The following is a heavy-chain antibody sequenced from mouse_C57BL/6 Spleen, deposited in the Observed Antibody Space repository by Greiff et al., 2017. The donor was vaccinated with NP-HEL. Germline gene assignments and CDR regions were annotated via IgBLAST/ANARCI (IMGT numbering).Heavy chain of an antibody. CDR3: TTGPFLDY. CDR1: GFNIKDDY. J-gene: IGHJ2*01. Sequence: VQLQQSGAELVRPGASVKLSCTASGFNIKDDYMHWVKQRPEQGLEWIGWIDPENGYTEYASKFQGKATITADTSSNTAYLQLSSLTSEDTAVYYCTTGPFLDYWGQGTTLTVSS. D-gene: IGHD3-3*01. V-gene: IGHV14-4*01. CDR2: IDPENGYT.